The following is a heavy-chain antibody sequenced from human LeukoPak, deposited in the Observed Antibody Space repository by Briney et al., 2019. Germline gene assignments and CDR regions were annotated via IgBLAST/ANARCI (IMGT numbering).Heavy chain of an antibody. CDR3: ARDRHYDFWRGYLRGFDY. V-gene: IGHV3-7*01. Sequence: GGSLRLSCAASGFTFSSYWMSWVRQAPGKGLEWVANIKQDGSEKYYVDSVKGRFTISRDNAKNSLYLQMNSLRAEDTAVYYCARDRHYDFWRGYLRGFDYWGQGTLVTVSS. CDR1: GFTFSSYW. D-gene: IGHD3-3*01. CDR2: IKQDGSEK. J-gene: IGHJ4*02.